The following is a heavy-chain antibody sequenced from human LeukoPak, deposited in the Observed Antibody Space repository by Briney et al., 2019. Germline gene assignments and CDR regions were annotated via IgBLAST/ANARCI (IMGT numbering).Heavy chain of an antibody. Sequence: GGSLRLSCAASGFTFSSYAMSWVRQAPGKGLEWVAFIRYDGSNKYYADSVKGRFTISRDNSKNTLYLQMNSLRAEDTAVYYCAKDSPITMIVVVITTRLFDYWGQGTLVTVSS. V-gene: IGHV3-30*02. CDR3: AKDSPITMIVVVITTRLFDY. D-gene: IGHD3-22*01. J-gene: IGHJ4*02. CDR2: IRYDGSNK. CDR1: GFTFSSYA.